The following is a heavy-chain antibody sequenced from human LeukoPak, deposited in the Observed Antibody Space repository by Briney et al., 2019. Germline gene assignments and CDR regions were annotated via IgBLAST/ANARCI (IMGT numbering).Heavy chain of an antibody. D-gene: IGHD1-26*01. Sequence: GGSLRLSCAGSGITFSSYSMNWVRQAPGKGLEWVSSITSSSNYIYYEDSVKGRFTISRDNAKKSLYLQMNSLRAEDTAVYYCVSYLTSIPSGMDVWGQGTTVTVSS. V-gene: IGHV3-21*01. CDR1: GITFSSYS. CDR2: ITSSSNYI. CDR3: VSYLTSIPSGMDV. J-gene: IGHJ6*02.